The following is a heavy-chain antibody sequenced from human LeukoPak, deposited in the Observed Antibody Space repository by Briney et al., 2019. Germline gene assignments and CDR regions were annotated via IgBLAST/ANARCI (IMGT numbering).Heavy chain of an antibody. CDR2: IKQDVSEK. CDR1: GFTFSRYW. CDR3: ARGRGGDYFDY. V-gene: IGHV3-7*02. D-gene: IGHD2-15*01. Sequence: GGSLRLSCAASGFTFSRYWMSWVRQAPGKGLEWVANIKQDVSEKYYVDLAKGRFTVTSDNAKNSLYLQINSLRAEATAVYYCARGRGGDYFDYWGQGTLVTVSS. J-gene: IGHJ4*02.